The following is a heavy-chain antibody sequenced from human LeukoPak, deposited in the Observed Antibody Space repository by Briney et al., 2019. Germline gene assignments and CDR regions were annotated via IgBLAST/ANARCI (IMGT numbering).Heavy chain of an antibody. Sequence: SETLSLTCAAYGGSFSGYYWSWIRQPPGKGLEWIGEINHSGSTNYNPSLKSRVTISVDTSKNQFSLKLSSVTAADTAVYYCARGRLLWFGEPKKNWFDPWGQGTLVTVSS. CDR2: INHSGST. D-gene: IGHD3-10*01. CDR3: ARGRLLWFGEPKKNWFDP. J-gene: IGHJ5*02. V-gene: IGHV4-34*01. CDR1: GGSFSGYY.